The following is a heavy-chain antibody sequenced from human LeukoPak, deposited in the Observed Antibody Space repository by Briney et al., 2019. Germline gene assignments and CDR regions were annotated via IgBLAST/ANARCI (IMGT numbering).Heavy chain of an antibody. CDR2: ISYDGSNK. D-gene: IGHD6-13*01. CDR1: GFTFSSYG. CDR3: ARVVTSSSWGYFDY. V-gene: IGHV3-30*03. J-gene: IGHJ4*02. Sequence: GGSLRLSCAASGFTFSSYGMHWVRQAPGKGLEWVAVISYDGSNKYYADSVKGRFTISRDNSKNTLYLQMNSLRAEDTAVYYCARVVTSSSWGYFDYWGQGTLVTVSS.